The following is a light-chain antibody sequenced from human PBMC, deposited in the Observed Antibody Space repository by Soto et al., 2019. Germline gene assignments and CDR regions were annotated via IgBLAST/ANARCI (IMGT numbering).Light chain of an antibody. CDR3: SSYTSTSTLYV. CDR2: EVS. V-gene: IGLV2-14*01. Sequence: QSVLTQPASVSGSPGQSITISCTGTSRDVGNYNYVSWYRQDPGKAPKLIIYEVSNRPSGVSSRFSGSKSDNTASLTISGLRAGDEADYYCSSYTSTSTLYVFGTGTKVTVL. CDR1: SRDVGNYNY. J-gene: IGLJ1*01.